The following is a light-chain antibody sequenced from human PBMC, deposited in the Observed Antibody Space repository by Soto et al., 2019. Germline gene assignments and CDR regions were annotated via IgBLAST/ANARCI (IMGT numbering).Light chain of an antibody. CDR1: QGIRND. J-gene: IGKJ1*01. V-gene: IGKV1-6*01. CDR3: LQDINYPWT. CDR2: EAS. Sequence: IQMTQSPSSLSASLGDRVTITCRASQGIRNDLGWYQQKPGKAPKRLIYEASNLQSGVPPRFSGSGSGTDITLAISSLQPEDSATYYCLQDINYPWTFGQGTKVDI.